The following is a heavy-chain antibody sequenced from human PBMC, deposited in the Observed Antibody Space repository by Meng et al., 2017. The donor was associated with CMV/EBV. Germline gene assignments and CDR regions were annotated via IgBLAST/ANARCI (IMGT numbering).Heavy chain of an antibody. CDR2: IYYSGST. CDR3: ARQGEGDYDFWSGRRGFDY. Sequence: SETLSLTCTVSGGSISSISSYWGWIRQPPGKGLEWIGSIYYSGSTYYNPSLKSRFTISVDTSKNQFSLKLSSVTAADTAVYYCARQGEGDYDFWSGRRGFDYWGQGTLVTVSS. D-gene: IGHD3-3*01. CDR1: GGSISSISSY. J-gene: IGHJ4*02. V-gene: IGHV4-39*01.